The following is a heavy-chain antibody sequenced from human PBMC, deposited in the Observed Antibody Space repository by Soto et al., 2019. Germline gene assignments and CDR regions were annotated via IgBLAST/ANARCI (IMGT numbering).Heavy chain of an antibody. CDR1: GFTFSSYA. CDR3: ASRYCTNGVCSSEN. J-gene: IGHJ4*02. Sequence: GGSLRLSCAASGFTFSSYAMHWVRQAPGKGLEWVAVISYDGSNKYYADSVKGRFTISRDNSKNTLYLQMNSLRAEDTAVYYCASRYCTNGVCSSENWGQGTLVTVSS. CDR2: ISYDGSNK. V-gene: IGHV3-30-3*01. D-gene: IGHD2-8*01.